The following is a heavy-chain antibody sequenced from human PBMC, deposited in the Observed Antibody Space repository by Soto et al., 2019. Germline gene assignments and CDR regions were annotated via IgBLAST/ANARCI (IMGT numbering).Heavy chain of an antibody. D-gene: IGHD2-15*01. CDR3: ARTGYCSGGSCYSDFDY. CDR2: IYYSGST. J-gene: IGHJ4*02. Sequence: HVQLQESGPGLVKPSQTLSLTCTVSGGSISSGDYYWSWIRQPPGKGLEWIGYIYYSGSTYYNPALKRRVTISVDTSKNQFSLKLSSVTAADTAGYYCARTGYCSGGSCYSDFDYWGQGTLVTVSS. CDR1: GGSISSGDYY. V-gene: IGHV4-30-4*01.